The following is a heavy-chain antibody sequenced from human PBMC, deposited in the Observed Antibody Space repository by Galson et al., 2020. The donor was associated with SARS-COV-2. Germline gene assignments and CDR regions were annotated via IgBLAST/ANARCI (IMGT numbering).Heavy chain of an antibody. V-gene: IGHV3-30*03. CDR1: GFTFSHHG. Sequence: GGSLRLSCVASGFTFSHHGMHWVRQAPGKGLEWLATISYDGKSDYYADSVKGRFTISRDNSENTVSLQMNNLRPDDTAVYYCTRQCASSWLGDDWGQGTLVTVSS. D-gene: IGHD6-13*01. J-gene: IGHJ4*02. CDR2: ISYDGKSD. CDR3: TRQCASSWLGDD.